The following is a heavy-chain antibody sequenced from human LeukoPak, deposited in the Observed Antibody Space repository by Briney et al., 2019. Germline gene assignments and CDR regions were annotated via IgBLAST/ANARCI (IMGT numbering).Heavy chain of an antibody. V-gene: IGHV4-30-2*01. Sequence: SETLSLTCTVSGGSISSGGYYWSWIRQPPGKGLEWIGYIYHSGSTYYNPSLKSRVTISVDRSKNQFSLKLSSVTAADTAVYYCARHSSGQDYWGQGTLVTVSS. CDR3: ARHSSGQDY. CDR2: IYHSGST. J-gene: IGHJ4*02. D-gene: IGHD6-19*01. CDR1: GGSISSGGYY.